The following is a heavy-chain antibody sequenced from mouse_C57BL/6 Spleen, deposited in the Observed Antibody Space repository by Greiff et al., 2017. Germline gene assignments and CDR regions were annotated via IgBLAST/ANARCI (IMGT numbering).Heavy chain of an antibody. CDR1: GYAFSSSW. V-gene: IGHV1-82*01. J-gene: IGHJ3*01. CDR3: AREGSKGAY. CDR2: IYPGDGDT. Sequence: QVQLQQSGPELVKPGASVKISCKASGYAFSSSWMNWVKQRPGKGLEWIGRIYPGDGDTNYNGKFKGKATLTADKSSSTAYMQLSSLTSEDSAVYFGAREGSKGAYWGQGTLVTVSA. D-gene: IGHD2-5*01.